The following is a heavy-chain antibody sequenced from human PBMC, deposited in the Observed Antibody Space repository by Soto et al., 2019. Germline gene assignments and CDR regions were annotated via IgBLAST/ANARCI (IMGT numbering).Heavy chain of an antibody. CDR1: GFTFSSYA. V-gene: IGHV3-30*04. CDR2: ISYDGSNK. D-gene: IGHD3-10*01. Sequence: GGSLRLSCAASGFTFSSYAMHWVRQAPGKGLEWVAVISYDGSNKYYADSVKGRFTISRDNSKNTLYLQMNSLRAEDTAVYYCARDRITMVRGVIRAYYYYGMDVWGQGTRVTVSS. CDR3: ARDRITMVRGVIRAYYYYGMDV. J-gene: IGHJ6*02.